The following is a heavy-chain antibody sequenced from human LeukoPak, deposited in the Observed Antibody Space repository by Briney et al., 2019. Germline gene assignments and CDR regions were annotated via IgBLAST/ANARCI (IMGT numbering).Heavy chain of an antibody. Sequence: GSSVTVSFKSSGGTFSSYAISWVRQAPRQGHDRMGRIYSIVDVEYYAQKFRGRITITADRSTSTVYMELSSLGSDDTVMYYCARDPHYYDSSGYVWGQGTLVTVSS. V-gene: IGHV1-69*04. J-gene: IGHJ4*02. D-gene: IGHD3-22*01. CDR2: IYSIVDVE. CDR1: GGTFSSYA. CDR3: ARDPHYYDSSGYV.